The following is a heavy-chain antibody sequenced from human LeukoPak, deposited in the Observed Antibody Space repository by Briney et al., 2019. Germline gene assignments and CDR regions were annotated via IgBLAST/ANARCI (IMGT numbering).Heavy chain of an antibody. J-gene: IGHJ6*03. CDR1: GYTFTDYY. V-gene: IGHV1-2*06. CDR2: INPNSGGT. CDR3: ARGSRPSYYYYYMDV. Sequence: VASVKVSCKASGYTFTDYYMHWVRQAPGQGLESMGRINPNSGGTNYAQKFQGRVTMTRDTSISTAYMELRRLRFDDTAVYYCARGSRPSYYYYYMDVWGKGTTVTVSS.